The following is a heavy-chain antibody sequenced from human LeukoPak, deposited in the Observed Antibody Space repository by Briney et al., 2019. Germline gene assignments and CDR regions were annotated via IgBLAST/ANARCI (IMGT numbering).Heavy chain of an antibody. V-gene: IGHV6-1*01. CDR2: TYYRSKWYN. D-gene: IGHD2-15*01. J-gene: IGHJ5*02. Sequence: SQTLSLTCAISGDSVSRNSAAWNWIRQSPSRGLEWLGRTYYRSKWYNDYAVSVKSRITINPDTSRNQFSLQLNSVTPEDTAVYYCARVGYCSGGSCYSIKSAWFDPWGQGTLVTVSS. CDR3: ARVGYCSGGSCYSIKSAWFDP. CDR1: GDSVSRNSAA.